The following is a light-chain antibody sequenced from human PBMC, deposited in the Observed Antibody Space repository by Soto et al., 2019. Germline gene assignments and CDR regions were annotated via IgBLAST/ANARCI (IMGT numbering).Light chain of an antibody. CDR1: QSVSSTF. CDR2: AAS. V-gene: IGKV3D-20*01. CDR3: LQYGSSPFT. Sequence: IVMTQSPSTLSASPGDRATISCRASQSVSSTFVSCYQQKPGVAPRLLIYAASSRATGIPDRFSGSRSGTDFTLTISRLEPEDFAVYYCLQYGSSPFTFGRGTKVEIK. J-gene: IGKJ2*01.